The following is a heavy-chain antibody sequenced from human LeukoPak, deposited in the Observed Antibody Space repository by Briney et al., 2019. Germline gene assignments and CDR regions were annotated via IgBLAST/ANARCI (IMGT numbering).Heavy chain of an antibody. Sequence: GGSLRLSCAASGFTVSSNYMSWVRQAPGKGLEWVSSISSSSSYIYYADSVKGRFTISRDNAKNSLYLQMNSLRAEDTAVYYCATVVVATTYDYWGQGTLVTVSS. CDR2: ISSSSSYI. D-gene: IGHD5-12*01. V-gene: IGHV3-21*01. J-gene: IGHJ4*02. CDR1: GFTVSSNY. CDR3: ATVVVATTYDY.